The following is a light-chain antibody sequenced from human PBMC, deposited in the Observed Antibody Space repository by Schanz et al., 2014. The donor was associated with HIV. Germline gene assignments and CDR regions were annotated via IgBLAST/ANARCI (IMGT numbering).Light chain of an antibody. V-gene: IGLV1-44*01. CDR2: RNN. Sequence: QSVLTQPPSASGTPGQRVTISCSGSSSNIGSNTVNWYQQLPGTAPKLLIYRNNQRPSGVPDRFSGSKSGTSASLAISGLQSEDEADYYCQSFDDSLGAVVFGGGTKLTVL. CDR1: SSNIGSNT. CDR3: QSFDDSLGAVV. J-gene: IGLJ2*01.